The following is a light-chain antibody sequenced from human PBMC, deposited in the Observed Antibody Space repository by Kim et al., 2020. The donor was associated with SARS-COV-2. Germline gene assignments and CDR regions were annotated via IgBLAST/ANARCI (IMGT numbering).Light chain of an antibody. CDR3: SSYTSSGTMV. CDR1: ISDVGGYNY. CDR2: DVS. V-gene: IGLV2-14*03. J-gene: IGLJ2*01. Sequence: QSVLTQPASVSGSPGLSITISCTGTISDVGGYNYVSWYQQHPGKAPKLMIYDVSNRPSGVSNRFSGSKSGNTASLTISGLQAEDEADYYCSSYTSSGTMVFGGGTQLAVL.